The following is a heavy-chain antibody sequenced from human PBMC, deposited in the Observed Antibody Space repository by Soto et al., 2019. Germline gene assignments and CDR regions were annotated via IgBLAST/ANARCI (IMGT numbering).Heavy chain of an antibody. CDR1: GFSIRDYW. J-gene: IGHJ6*02. CDR3: ARDRSYAMEV. V-gene: IGHV3-74*01. Sequence: GGSLRLSCEASGFSIRDYWMHWARQAPGEGLVWVSCINGDASSTTYADSVKGRFTISRDDAKNTVYLQMTSLRAEDTAVYFCARDRSYAMEVWGQGTRVTVSS. CDR2: INGDASST.